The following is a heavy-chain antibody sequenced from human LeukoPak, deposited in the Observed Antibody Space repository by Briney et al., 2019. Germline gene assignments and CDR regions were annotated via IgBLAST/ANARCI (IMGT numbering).Heavy chain of an antibody. CDR2: TYYRSKWCN. D-gene: IGHD5-24*01. CDR3: ARGRRWLNWFDP. J-gene: IGHJ5*02. Sequence: SQTLSLTCAISGDSMTSNTAAWNWIRQSPSRGLEWLGRTYYRSKWCNDYALSVKSRISINPDTSKNQFSLRLNSVTPEDTAVYYCARGRRWLNWFDPWGQGTLVTVSS. CDR1: GDSMTSNTAA. V-gene: IGHV6-1*01.